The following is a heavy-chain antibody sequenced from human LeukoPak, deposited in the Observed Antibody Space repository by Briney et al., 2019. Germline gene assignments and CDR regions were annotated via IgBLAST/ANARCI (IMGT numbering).Heavy chain of an antibody. CDR2: IWYDGSNK. D-gene: IGHD4-23*01. V-gene: IGHV3-33*01. Sequence: PGGSLRLSCAASGFTFSSYGMHWVRQAPGKGLEWVAVIWYDGSNKYYADSVKGRFTISRDNSKNTLYLQMNSLRAEDTAVYYCARAWTTVVTGDLRYWGQGTLVTVSS. J-gene: IGHJ4*02. CDR1: GFTFSSYG. CDR3: ARAWTTVVTGDLRY.